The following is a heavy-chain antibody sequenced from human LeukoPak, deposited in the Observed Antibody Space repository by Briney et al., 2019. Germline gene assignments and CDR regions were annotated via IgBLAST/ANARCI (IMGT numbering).Heavy chain of an antibody. CDR1: GYTFTSYY. Sequence: ASVNASCTASGYTFTSYYMHWVRQAPGQGLEWMGIINPSGGSTSYAQTFQGRVTMTRDTSTSTVHMELRSLTSEDQAVYYCARVPRAAAGSFDYWGQGTLVTVSS. V-gene: IGHV1-46*01. J-gene: IGHJ4*02. CDR3: ARVPRAAAGSFDY. D-gene: IGHD6-13*01. CDR2: INPSGGST.